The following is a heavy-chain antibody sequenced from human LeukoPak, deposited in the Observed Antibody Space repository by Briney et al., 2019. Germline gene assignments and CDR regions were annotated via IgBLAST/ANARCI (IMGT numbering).Heavy chain of an antibody. CDR1: GYTFSSHG. V-gene: IGHV3-33*01. CDR2: IWYDGSKK. J-gene: IGHJ4*02. Sequence: GRPLRLSCAASGYTFSSHGMFWVRQAPGKGLEWVAIIWYDGSKKYYADSVKGRFTISRDQSKNTLYLQMNSPTAEDTAVYYCARDVGNYDSGTSYFDYWGQGTLVTVS. D-gene: IGHD3-10*01. CDR3: ARDVGNYDSGTSYFDY.